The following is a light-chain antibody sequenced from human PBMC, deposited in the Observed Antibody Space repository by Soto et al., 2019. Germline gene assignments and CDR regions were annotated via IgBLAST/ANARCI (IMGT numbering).Light chain of an antibody. V-gene: IGLV2-14*01. CDR3: VSYTARSSYV. Sequence: QSALTQPASVSGSPGQSITVSCTGTSSDIGGYIFVSWYQQHLGKAPKLMIYDINNRPSGVSKRFSGSKSGNTASLTISGLQAEDEADYYCVSYTARSSYVFGTGTNLTVL. CDR2: DIN. J-gene: IGLJ1*01. CDR1: SSDIGGYIF.